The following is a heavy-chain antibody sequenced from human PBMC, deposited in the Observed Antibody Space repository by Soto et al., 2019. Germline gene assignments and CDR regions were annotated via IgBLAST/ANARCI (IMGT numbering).Heavy chain of an antibody. V-gene: IGHV1-69*02. Sequence: QVQLVQSGAEVKKPGSSVKVSCKTSGGTFSPYTLSWVRPAPGQGLEWMGRIIPVLDKADYAQRFQGRLTITADRSTSTANMELSSLSSEDTAIYYCARGATAGDSAVHYWGQGTLVSVSS. CDR1: GGTFSPYT. D-gene: IGHD2-21*01. CDR3: ARGATAGDSAVHY. CDR2: IIPVLDKA. J-gene: IGHJ4*02.